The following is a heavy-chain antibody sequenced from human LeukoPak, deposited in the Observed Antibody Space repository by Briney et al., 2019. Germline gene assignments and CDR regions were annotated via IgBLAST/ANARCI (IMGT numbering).Heavy chain of an antibody. CDR1: GFTFSSYG. J-gene: IGHJ4*02. Sequence: GRSLRLSCAASGFTFSSYGMHWVRQAPGKGLEWVAVIWYDGSNKYYADSVKGRFTISRDNSKNTLYLQMNSLRAEDTAVYYCAKDPQGGDSGYHRYFDYWGQGTLLTVSS. CDR2: IWYDGSNK. V-gene: IGHV3-33*06. CDR3: AKDPQGGDSGYHRYFDY. D-gene: IGHD3-22*01.